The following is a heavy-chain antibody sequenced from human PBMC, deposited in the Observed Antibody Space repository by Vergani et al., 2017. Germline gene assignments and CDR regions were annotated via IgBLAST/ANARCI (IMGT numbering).Heavy chain of an antibody. CDR1: GGTFSSYA. CDR2: IIPILGIA. J-gene: IGHJ3*02. V-gene: IGHV1-69*04. CDR3: ARGKLGTGRVFDAFDI. Sequence: QVQLVQSGAEVKKPGASVKVSCKASGGTFSSYAISWVRQAPGQGLEWMGRIIPILGIANYAQKFQGRVTITADKSTSTAYMELSSLRSDDTAVYYCARGKLGTGRVFDAFDIWGQGTMVTVSS. D-gene: IGHD3-16*01.